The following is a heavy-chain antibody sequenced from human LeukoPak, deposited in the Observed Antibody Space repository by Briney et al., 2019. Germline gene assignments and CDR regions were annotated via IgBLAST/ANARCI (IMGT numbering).Heavy chain of an antibody. J-gene: IGHJ4*02. Sequence: SETLSLTCTVSGGSINGYYWSWIRQPPGKGLEWIGYIYYSGTTKYNPSLKSRVTMSVDTSKNQFSLKLSSVTSADTAVYFCATGEDIVATIFDYWGQGTLVTVSS. CDR3: ATGEDIVATIFDY. CDR1: GGSINGYY. D-gene: IGHD5-12*01. V-gene: IGHV4-59*01. CDR2: IYYSGTT.